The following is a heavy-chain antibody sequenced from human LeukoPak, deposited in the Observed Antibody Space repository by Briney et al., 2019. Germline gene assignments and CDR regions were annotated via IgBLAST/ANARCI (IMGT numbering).Heavy chain of an antibody. V-gene: IGHV4-30-4*08. CDR1: GGSISSGDYY. CDR3: AINYDFWSGYYPTPFDY. D-gene: IGHD3-3*01. Sequence: SETLSLTCTVSGGSISSGDYYWSWIRQPPGKGLEWIGYIYYSGSTYYNPSLKSRVTISVDTSKNQFSLKLSSVTAADTAVYYCAINYDFWSGYYPTPFDYWGQGTLVTVSS. J-gene: IGHJ4*02. CDR2: IYYSGST.